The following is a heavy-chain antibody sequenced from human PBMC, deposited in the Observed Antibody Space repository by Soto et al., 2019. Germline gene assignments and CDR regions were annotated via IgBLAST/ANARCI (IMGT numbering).Heavy chain of an antibody. CDR1: GFTFSYYG. Sequence: GGSLRLSCAASGFTFSYYGMHWVRQAPGKGLEWVAIMWSDGTTKYYADSVKGRFSISRDNSKNTVYLQMNSLRAEDTAVYYCARGGYDTASPYNWFDPWGQGTPVTVSS. CDR3: ARGGYDTASPYNWFDP. D-gene: IGHD3-22*01. J-gene: IGHJ5*02. V-gene: IGHV3-33*03. CDR2: MWSDGTTK.